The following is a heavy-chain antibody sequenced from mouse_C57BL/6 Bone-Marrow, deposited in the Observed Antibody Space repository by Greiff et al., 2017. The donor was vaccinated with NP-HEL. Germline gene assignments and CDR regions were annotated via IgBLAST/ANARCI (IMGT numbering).Heavy chain of an antibody. CDR2: IYPGGGYT. CDR3: ARSGDYYGRSFGGYFDV. J-gene: IGHJ1*03. V-gene: IGHV1-63*01. CDR1: GYTFTNYW. D-gene: IGHD1-1*01. Sequence: QVQLQQSGAELVRPGTSVKMSCKASGYTFTNYWIGWAKQRPGHGLEWIGDIYPGGGYTNYNEKFKGKATLTADKSSSTAYMQFSSLTSEDSAIYYCARSGDYYGRSFGGYFDVWGTGTTVTVSS.